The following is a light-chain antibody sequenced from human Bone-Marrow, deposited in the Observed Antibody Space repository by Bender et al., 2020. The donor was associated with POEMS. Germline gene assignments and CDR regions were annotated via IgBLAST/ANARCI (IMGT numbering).Light chain of an antibody. CDR2: NNA. CDR3: CSNAGFHSFV. CDR1: SSNIGAGYN. Sequence: QSVLTQPPSVSGAPRQRVTISCTGSSSNIGAGYNVHWYQHLPGTAPRLLIYNNADRPSGVPDRFAGSKSGTSASLAITGLQAEDEADYFCCSNAGFHSFVFGTGTTVTVL. J-gene: IGLJ1*01. V-gene: IGLV1-40*01.